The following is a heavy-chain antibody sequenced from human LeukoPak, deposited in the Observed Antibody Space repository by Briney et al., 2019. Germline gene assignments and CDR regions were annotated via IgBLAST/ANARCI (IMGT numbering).Heavy chain of an antibody. D-gene: IGHD3-22*01. CDR2: ISGRGGST. V-gene: IGHV3-23*01. Sequence: PGGSLRLSCAASGFTFSSYAMSWVRQAPGKGLEWVSAISGRGGSTYYADSVKGRFTISRDKSKNTLYLQMNSLRAEDTAVYYCAKRAAKSSMIVVVIAFDYWGQGTLVTVSS. CDR3: AKRAAKSSMIVVVIAFDY. CDR1: GFTFSSYA. J-gene: IGHJ4*02.